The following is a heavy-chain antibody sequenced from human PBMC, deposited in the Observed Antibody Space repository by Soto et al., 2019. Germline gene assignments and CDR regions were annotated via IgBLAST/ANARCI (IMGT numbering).Heavy chain of an antibody. CDR2: ISGSGGST. V-gene: IGHV3-23*01. J-gene: IGHJ6*02. CDR3: AKLPDYYDSSGYYYYYGMDV. CDR1: GFTFSSYA. Sequence: GGSLRLSCAASGFTFSSYAMSWVRQAPGKGLEWVSAISGSGGSTYYADSVKGRFTISRDNSKNKLYLQMNSLRAEDTAVDYCAKLPDYYDSSGYYYYYGMDVWGQGTTVTVSS. D-gene: IGHD3-22*01.